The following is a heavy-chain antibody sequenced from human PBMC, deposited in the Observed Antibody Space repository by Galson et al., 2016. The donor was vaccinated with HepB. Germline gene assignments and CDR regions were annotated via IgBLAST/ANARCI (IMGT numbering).Heavy chain of an antibody. CDR3: ATGPPSYYYDSSGYYSG. CDR1: GFTFSDNY. Sequence: SLRLSCAASGFTFSDNYMSWIRQAPGKGLEWLSYITSTGSYTNYAGSVKGRFTVSRDNAKNSLYLQMNSLRAGDTAVYYCATGPPSYYYDSSGYYSGWGQGTLVTVSS. J-gene: IGHJ4*02. CDR2: ITSTGSYT. V-gene: IGHV3-11*06. D-gene: IGHD3-22*01.